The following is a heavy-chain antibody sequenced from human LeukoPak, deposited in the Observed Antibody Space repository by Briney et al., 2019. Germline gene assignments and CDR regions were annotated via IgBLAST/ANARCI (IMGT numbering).Heavy chain of an antibody. D-gene: IGHD3-22*01. CDR2: MNPNINKA. J-gene: IGHJ4*02. V-gene: IGHV1-8*01. CDR1: GYTFTSFD. CDR3: ARVRYDSSGYYFSGYYFDY. Sequence: ASVKVSCKASGYTFTSFDINWVRQATGQGLEWMGWMNPNINKAGYAQKFQGRVTMTTDTSTSTAYMELRSLRSDDTAVYYCARVRYDSSGYYFSGYYFDYWGQGTLVTVSS.